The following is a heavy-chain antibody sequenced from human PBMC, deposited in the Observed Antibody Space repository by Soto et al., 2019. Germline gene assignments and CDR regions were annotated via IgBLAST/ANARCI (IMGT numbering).Heavy chain of an antibody. V-gene: IGHV2-5*08. J-gene: IGHJ5*02. Sequence: GSGPTLVNPTQTLTLTCTFSGFSLSTSGMCVSWIRQPPGKALEWLALIYWNDDKHYSPSLKSRLTITKDTSKNQVVLTMTNMDPVDTATYYCAHPIYSYGFFFWFDPWGQGTLVTVSS. CDR1: GFSLSTSGMC. CDR3: AHPIYSYGFFFWFDP. CDR2: IYWNDDK. D-gene: IGHD5-18*01.